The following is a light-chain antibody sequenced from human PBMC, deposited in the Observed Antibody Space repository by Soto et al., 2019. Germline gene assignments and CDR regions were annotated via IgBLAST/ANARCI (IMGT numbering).Light chain of an antibody. CDR1: QSISSW. J-gene: IGKJ3*01. Sequence: DIQMTHSPSTLSASVGDRVTITFRASQSISSWLAWYQQKPGKAPKLLIYDASSLESGVPSRFSGSGSGTEFTLTISSLQPDDFATYYCQQYNSYSFTFGPGTKVDIK. CDR2: DAS. V-gene: IGKV1-5*01. CDR3: QQYNSYSFT.